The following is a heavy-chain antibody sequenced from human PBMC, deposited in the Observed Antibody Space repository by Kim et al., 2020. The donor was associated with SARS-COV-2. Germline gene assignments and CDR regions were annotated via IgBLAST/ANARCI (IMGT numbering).Heavy chain of an antibody. J-gene: IGHJ4*02. Sequence: GSNKSYADTVKGRFTISRDNSKKTLYLQMNSLRAEDTAVYYCARDNPPRYWGQGALVTVSS. CDR3: ARDNPPRY. V-gene: IGHV3-33*01. CDR2: GSNK.